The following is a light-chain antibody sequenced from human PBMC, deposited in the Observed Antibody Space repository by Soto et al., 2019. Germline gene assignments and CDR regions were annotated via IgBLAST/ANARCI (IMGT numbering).Light chain of an antibody. J-gene: IGLJ1*01. CDR3: CSYAGSSTFV. CDR1: RSDVGSNNL. CDR2: EVS. Sequence: QSELTQPASVSGSPGQSNTISCTGTRSDVGSNNLVSWYQQHPGKAPKLMIYEVSKRPSGVSNRFSGSKSGNTASLTISGLQAEDEADYYCCSYAGSSTFVFGTGTKVTVL. V-gene: IGLV2-23*02.